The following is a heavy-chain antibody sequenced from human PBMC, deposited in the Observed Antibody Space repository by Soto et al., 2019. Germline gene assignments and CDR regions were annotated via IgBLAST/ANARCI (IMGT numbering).Heavy chain of an antibody. V-gene: IGHV1-18*01. CDR3: ARDPSPDSPGYMDV. CDR1: GYTFTSHG. D-gene: IGHD2-21*01. CDR2: VSTFYGNT. Sequence: QVQLVQSGAEVKKPGASVKVSCKASGYTFTSHGINWVRQAPGEGLEWLGWVSTFYGNTNYARKVQGRVTMTTDTSTGTAYMDLMSLGSDDTAVYYCARDPSPDSPGYMDVWGQGTTVTVS. J-gene: IGHJ6*03.